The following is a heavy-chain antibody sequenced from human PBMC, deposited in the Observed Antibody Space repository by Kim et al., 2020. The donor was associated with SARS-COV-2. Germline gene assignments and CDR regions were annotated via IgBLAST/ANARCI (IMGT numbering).Heavy chain of an antibody. CDR2: ISSSGSTI. CDR3: ARVTMDSSGWYLVFDY. CDR1: GFTFSSYE. V-gene: IGHV3-48*03. J-gene: IGHJ4*02. Sequence: GGSLRLSCAASGFTFSSYEMNWVRQAPGKGLEWVSYISSSGSTIYYADSVKGRFTISRDNAKNSLYLQMNSLRAEDTAVYYCARVTMDSSGWYLVFDYWGQGTLVTVSS. D-gene: IGHD6-19*01.